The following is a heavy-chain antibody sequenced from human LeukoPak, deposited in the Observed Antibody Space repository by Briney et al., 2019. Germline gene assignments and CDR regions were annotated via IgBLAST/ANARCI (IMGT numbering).Heavy chain of an antibody. Sequence: GGSLRLSCAASGFTFSSYEMNWVRQAPGKGLEWVSYISSSGSTIYYADSVKGRFTISRDNAKNSLYLQMNSLRVEDTAVYYCARDSSVWGSYRYIYDAFDIWGQGTMVTVSS. CDR1: GFTFSSYE. D-gene: IGHD3-16*02. J-gene: IGHJ3*02. CDR3: ARDSSVWGSYRYIYDAFDI. CDR2: ISSSGSTI. V-gene: IGHV3-48*03.